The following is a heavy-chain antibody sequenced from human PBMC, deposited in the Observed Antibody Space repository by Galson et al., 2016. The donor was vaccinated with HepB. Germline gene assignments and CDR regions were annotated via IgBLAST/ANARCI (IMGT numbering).Heavy chain of an antibody. CDR3: AKITDSNNSGEIDY. CDR2: ISESGVST. Sequence: SLRLSCAASGFTLRNYAMTWVRQAPGKGLEWVSAISESGVSTYYADSVKGRFTISRDNSKNRLYLQMNSLRAEDTAVYFCAKITDSNNSGEIDYWGQGLLVTVSS. CDR1: GFTLRNYA. D-gene: IGHD3-22*01. J-gene: IGHJ4*02. V-gene: IGHV3-23*01.